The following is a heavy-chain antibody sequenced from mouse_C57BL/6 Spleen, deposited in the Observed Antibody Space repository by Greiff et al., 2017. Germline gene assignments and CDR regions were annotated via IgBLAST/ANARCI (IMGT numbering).Heavy chain of an antibody. V-gene: IGHV3-6*01. J-gene: IGHJ4*01. CDR1: GYSITSGYY. CDR3: APSYYSNYGAMDY. Sequence: EVQRVESGPGLVKPSQSLSLTCSVTGYSITSGYYWNWIRQFPGNKLEWMGYISYDGSNNYNPSLKNRISITRDTSKNQFFLKLNSVTTEDTATYYCAPSYYSNYGAMDYWGQGTSVTVSS. CDR2: ISYDGSN. D-gene: IGHD2-5*01.